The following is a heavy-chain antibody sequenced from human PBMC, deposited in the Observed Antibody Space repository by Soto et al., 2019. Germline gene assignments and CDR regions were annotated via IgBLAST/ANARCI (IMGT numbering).Heavy chain of an antibody. V-gene: IGHV3-23*01. J-gene: IGHJ4*02. CDR3: AKRSPSGTYYFDS. Sequence: GVSLRLSCAASGFTFTSYAMTWVRQVPGKGLEWVSSIGTRTGDLLYADSVKGRFTISRDNSKNTLYLQMNSLTTEDTAIYYCAKRSPSGTYYFDSWGLGTLVTVSS. CDR2: IGTRTGDL. D-gene: IGHD1-26*01. CDR1: GFTFTSYA.